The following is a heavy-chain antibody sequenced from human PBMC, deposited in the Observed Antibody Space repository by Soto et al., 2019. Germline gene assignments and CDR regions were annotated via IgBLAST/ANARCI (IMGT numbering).Heavy chain of an antibody. CDR3: APLIDY. CDR2: INIRSDII. CDR1: GFIFSDYG. J-gene: IGHJ4*02. V-gene: IGHV3-48*03. Sequence: GGSLRLSCAASGFIFSDYGMNWVRQAPGKGLEWVSYINIRSDIIYYADSVKGRFTISRDNAKNSLYLQMNSLRAEDTAVYYCAPLIDYWGQGTLVTVSS.